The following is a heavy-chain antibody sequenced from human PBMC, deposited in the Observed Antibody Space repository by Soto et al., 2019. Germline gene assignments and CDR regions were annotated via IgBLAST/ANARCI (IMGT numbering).Heavy chain of an antibody. Sequence: PSQTLSLTCTVAGGSISSFYWSWIRQPAGKGLEWIGRIYSGGRNNYNPSLKSRVTMSVDTSKNQFSLRMSSVTAADTAMYYCARGSSRWDYWGQGTLVTGSS. CDR2: IYSGGRN. V-gene: IGHV4-4*07. CDR1: GGSISSFY. CDR3: ARGSSRWDY. D-gene: IGHD6-13*01. J-gene: IGHJ4*02.